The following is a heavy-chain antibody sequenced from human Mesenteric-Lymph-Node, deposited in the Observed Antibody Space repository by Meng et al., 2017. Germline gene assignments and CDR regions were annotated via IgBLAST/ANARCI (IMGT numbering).Heavy chain of an antibody. V-gene: IGHV1-2*06. D-gene: IGHD2-15*01. Sequence: ASVKVSCKASGYTFTGYYIHWVRQAPGQGLEWMGRISPNSGGTNYAQKVQGRVTMTTDTSISTAYMELSRLRADDTAVYYCARYCLGSGGSGYADYWGQGTLVTVSS. J-gene: IGHJ4*02. CDR1: GYTFTGYY. CDR2: ISPNSGGT. CDR3: ARYCLGSGGSGYADY.